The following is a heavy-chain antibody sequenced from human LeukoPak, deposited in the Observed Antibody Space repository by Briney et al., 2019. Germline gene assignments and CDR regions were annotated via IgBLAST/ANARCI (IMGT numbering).Heavy chain of an antibody. D-gene: IGHD3-22*01. CDR3: AKDHYYYDSSGYSIS. Sequence: GRSLRLSCAASGFTFSSYAMSWVRQAPGKGLEWVSAISGSGGSTYYADSVKGRFTISRDNSKNTLYLQMNSLRAEDTAVYYCAKDHYYYDSSGYSISWGQGTLVTVSS. V-gene: IGHV3-23*01. J-gene: IGHJ5*02. CDR1: GFTFSSYA. CDR2: ISGSGGST.